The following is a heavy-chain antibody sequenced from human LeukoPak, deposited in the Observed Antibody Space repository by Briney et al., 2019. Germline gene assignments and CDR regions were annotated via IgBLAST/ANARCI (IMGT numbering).Heavy chain of an antibody. CDR3: ARRPTIGGIDY. CDR2: IRSDGSNK. D-gene: IGHD4/OR15-4a*01. Sequence: GGSLRLSCAGSGFSFSSYGMHWVRQAPGKGLEWMAFIRSDGSNKYYADSVKGRFTISRDNSKNTLYLQMNSLRAEDTAVYYCARRPTIGGIDYWGQGTLVTVSS. V-gene: IGHV3-30*02. J-gene: IGHJ4*02. CDR1: GFSFSSYG.